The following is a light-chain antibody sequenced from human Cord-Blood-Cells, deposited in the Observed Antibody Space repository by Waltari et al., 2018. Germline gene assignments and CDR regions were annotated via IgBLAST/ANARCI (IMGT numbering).Light chain of an antibody. V-gene: IGLV3-19*01. CDR2: GKN. J-gene: IGLJ2*01. CDR3: NSRDSSCNHLV. Sequence: SSELTQDPAVSVALGQTVRITCQGDSLRSYYASWYQQKPGQAPVLVIYGKNNRHSGIPDRFSGSSSGNTASLTITGARAEDEADYYCNSRDSSCNHLVFGGGTKLTVL. CDR1: SLRSYY.